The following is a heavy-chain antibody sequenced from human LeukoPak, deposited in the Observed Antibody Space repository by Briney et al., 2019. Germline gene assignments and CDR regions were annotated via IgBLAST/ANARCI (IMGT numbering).Heavy chain of an antibody. J-gene: IGHJ4*02. CDR1: GYTLTELS. CDR2: FDPEDGET. Sequence: ASVNVSCKVSGYTLTELSMHWVRQAPGKGLEWMGGFDPEDGETIYAQKFQGRVTMTEDTSTDTAYMELSSLRSEDTAVYYCATATVIVVVPAAPSFDYWGQGTLVTVSS. CDR3: ATATVIVVVPAAPSFDY. D-gene: IGHD2-2*01. V-gene: IGHV1-24*01.